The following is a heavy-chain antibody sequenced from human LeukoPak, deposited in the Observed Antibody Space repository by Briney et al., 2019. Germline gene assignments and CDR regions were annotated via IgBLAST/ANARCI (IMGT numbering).Heavy chain of an antibody. CDR1: GYTFTSYG. Sequence: ASVKVSCKASGYTFTSYGISWVRQAPGQGLEWMGWISAYNGNTNYAQKLQGRVTMTTDTSTSTAYMELRSLRSDDTAVYYCARVLPSERGYDCWSRGNWFDPWGQGTLVTVSS. D-gene: IGHD3-3*01. CDR2: ISAYNGNT. V-gene: IGHV1-18*01. J-gene: IGHJ5*02. CDR3: ARVLPSERGYDCWSRGNWFDP.